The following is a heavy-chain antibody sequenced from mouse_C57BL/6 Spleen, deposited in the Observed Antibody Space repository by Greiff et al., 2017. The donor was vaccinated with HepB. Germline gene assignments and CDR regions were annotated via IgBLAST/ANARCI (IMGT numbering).Heavy chain of an antibody. CDR3: ARGEGIYVGYYGFAY. CDR1: GFSLSTSGMG. J-gene: IGHJ3*01. CDR2: IYWDDDK. D-gene: IGHD2-3*01. Sequence: QVTLKVSGPGILQSSQTLRLTCSFSGFSLSTSGMGVSWIRQPSGKGLEWLAHIYWDDDKRYNPSLKSRLTISKDTSRNQVFLTITSVDTADTATYYYARGEGIYVGYYGFAYWGQGTLVTVSA. V-gene: IGHV8-12*01.